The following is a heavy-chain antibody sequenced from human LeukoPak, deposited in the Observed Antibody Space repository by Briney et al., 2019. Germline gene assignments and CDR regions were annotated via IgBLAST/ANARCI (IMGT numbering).Heavy chain of an antibody. J-gene: IGHJ6*03. CDR2: IYTSGST. CDR1: GGSISSYY. V-gene: IGHV4-4*07. Sequence: SETLSLTCTVSGGSISSYYWSWIRQPAGKGLEWIGRIYTSGSTNYNPSPKSRVTMSVDTSKNQFSLKLSSVTAADTAVYYCASTQKGYCSGGSCTYYYYMDVWGKGITVTVSS. CDR3: ASTQKGYCSGGSCTYYYYMDV. D-gene: IGHD2-15*01.